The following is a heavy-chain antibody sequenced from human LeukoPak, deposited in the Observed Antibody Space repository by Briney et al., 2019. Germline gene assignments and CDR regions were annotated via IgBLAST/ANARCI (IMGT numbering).Heavy chain of an antibody. D-gene: IGHD3-3*01. CDR2: IYTSGST. V-gene: IGHV4-4*07. Sequence: SETLSLTCTVSGGSISSYYWSWIRQPAGKGLEWIGRIYTSGSTNYNPSLKSRVTMSVDTSKNQFSLKLSSVTAADTAVYYCARDFTIFGVVTGYYYYYYMDVWGKGTTFTVSS. CDR3: ARDFTIFGVVTGYYYYYYMDV. CDR1: GGSISSYY. J-gene: IGHJ6*03.